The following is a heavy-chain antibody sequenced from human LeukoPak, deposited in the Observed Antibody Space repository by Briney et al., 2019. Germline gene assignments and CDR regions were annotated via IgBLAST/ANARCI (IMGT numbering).Heavy chain of an antibody. J-gene: IGHJ4*02. V-gene: IGHV3-33*06. Sequence: GGSLRLSCAASGFTFRSYGMHWVRQAPGKGLEWVAVIWYDGSNQYYTDSVKGRFTISRDNSKNTLYLQMNSLRAEDTAMYYCAKVGDDDYYLDYWSQGTLVTVSS. CDR3: AKVGDDDYYLDY. D-gene: IGHD4-17*01. CDR1: GFTFRSYG. CDR2: IWYDGSNQ.